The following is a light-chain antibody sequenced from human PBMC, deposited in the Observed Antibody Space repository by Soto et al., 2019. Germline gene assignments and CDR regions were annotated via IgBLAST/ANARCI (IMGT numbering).Light chain of an antibody. V-gene: IGKV3-20*01. CDR1: QTITT. Sequence: EIVLTQSPATLSLSPGERATLSFRASQTITTLAWYQRKPGQAPRLLIYRVSSRATGVPDRFSGSGSGTDYTLTISRLEPEDFAVYYCQQYGNLPLTFGGGTKVDI. CDR2: RVS. CDR3: QQYGNLPLT. J-gene: IGKJ4*01.